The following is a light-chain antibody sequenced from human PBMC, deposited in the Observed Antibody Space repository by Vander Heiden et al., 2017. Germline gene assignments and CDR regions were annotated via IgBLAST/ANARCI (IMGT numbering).Light chain of an antibody. J-gene: IGLJ2*01. CDR2: EVS. V-gene: IGLV2-8*01. Sequence: QSALTQPPSASGSPGQSVTISCTGTSSDVGGYNYVSWYQQHPSKAPKVMIYEVSKRPSVVPDRFSGSKSGNTASLTVSGLQVDDEADYYCSSYADRNKLLFGGGTKLTVL. CDR3: SSYADRNKLL. CDR1: SSDVGGYNY.